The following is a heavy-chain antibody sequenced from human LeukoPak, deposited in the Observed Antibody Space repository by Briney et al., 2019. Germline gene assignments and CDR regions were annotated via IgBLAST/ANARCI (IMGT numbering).Heavy chain of an antibody. Sequence: PGESLRISCNGSGYXFTSYWISWVRQMPGKGLEWIGRINPSDSYTNYGPSFQGHVTISADKSISTAYLQWSSLKASDTAMYYCARLFVDTAMGTADFGYWGQGTLVTVSS. J-gene: IGHJ4*02. V-gene: IGHV5-10-1*01. CDR1: GYXFTSYW. CDR2: INPSDSYT. CDR3: ARLFVDTAMGTADFGY. D-gene: IGHD5-18*01.